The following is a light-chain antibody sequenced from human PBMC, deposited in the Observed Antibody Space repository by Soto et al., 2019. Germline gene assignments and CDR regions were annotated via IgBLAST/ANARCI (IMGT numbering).Light chain of an antibody. J-gene: IGLJ1*01. CDR1: SSDVGGYNY. CDR2: DVS. V-gene: IGLV2-14*01. CDR3: SSYTSSSIHYV. Sequence: QSVLTQPASVSGSPGQSITISCTGTSSDVGGYNYVSWYQQHPGKAPELMIYDVSKRPSGVSHRSSGSKSGNTASLTISGLQAVDEADYYCSSYTSSSIHYVFGTGTKVTVL.